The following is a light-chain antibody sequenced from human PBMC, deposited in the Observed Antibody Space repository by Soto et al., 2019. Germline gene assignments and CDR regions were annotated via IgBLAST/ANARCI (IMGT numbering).Light chain of an antibody. CDR3: QQYGGSPRT. J-gene: IGKJ1*01. CDR2: GAS. Sequence: EIVLTQSPGTLSLSPGERATLSCRASQTVSSSLAWYQQKPGQAPRLLISGASSRAADIPDRFSGSGSGTDFTPTINRLEPEDFAVYYCQQYGGSPRTFGQGTKVDIK. V-gene: IGKV3-20*01. CDR1: QTVSSS.